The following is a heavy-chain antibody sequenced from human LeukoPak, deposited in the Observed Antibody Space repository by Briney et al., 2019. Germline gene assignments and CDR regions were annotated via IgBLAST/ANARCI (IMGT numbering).Heavy chain of an antibody. V-gene: IGHV1-2*02. CDR1: GCTFTGYY. Sequence: ASVKVSCKASGCTFTGYYMHWVRQAPGQGLEWMGWINPNSGGTNYAQKFQGRVTMTRDTSISTAYMELSRLRSDDTAVYYCARRTRYFDYSVFDYWGQGTLVTVSS. CDR3: ARRTRYFDYSVFDY. J-gene: IGHJ4*02. CDR2: INPNSGGT. D-gene: IGHD3-9*01.